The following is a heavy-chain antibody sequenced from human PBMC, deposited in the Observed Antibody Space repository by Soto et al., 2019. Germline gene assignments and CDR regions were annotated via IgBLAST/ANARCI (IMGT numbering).Heavy chain of an antibody. D-gene: IGHD6-19*01. CDR3: AKGRLTSSGTPSCFDY. J-gene: IGHJ4*02. Sequence: GGSLRLSCAASGFTFSSYAMSWVRQAPGKGLEWVSAISGSGGSTYYADSVKGRFTISRDNSKNTLYLQMNSLRAEDTAVYYCAKGRLTSSGTPSCFDYWGQGTLVTVSS. V-gene: IGHV3-23*01. CDR2: ISGSGGST. CDR1: GFTFSSYA.